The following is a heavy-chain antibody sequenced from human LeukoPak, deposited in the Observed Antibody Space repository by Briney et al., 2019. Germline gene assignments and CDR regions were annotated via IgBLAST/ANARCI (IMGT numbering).Heavy chain of an antibody. D-gene: IGHD3-10*01. CDR3: ARDYYGSGSFSRH. V-gene: IGHV1-2*02. CDR2: IKPKSGDT. Sequence: ASVKVSCKGSVYTFIEYYMHWVRPAPGQGLAWMGWIKPKSGDTNYAQKFQGRVPMTGDTSITTAYMELSRLTSDDTAVYFCARDYYGSGSFSRHWGQGTLVTVSS. CDR1: VYTFIEYY. J-gene: IGHJ4*02.